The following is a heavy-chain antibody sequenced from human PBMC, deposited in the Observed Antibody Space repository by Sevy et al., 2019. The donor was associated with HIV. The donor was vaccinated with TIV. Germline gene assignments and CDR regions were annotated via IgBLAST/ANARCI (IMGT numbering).Heavy chain of an antibody. CDR3: ARDDYYDSSGYSYYFDY. Sequence: GGSLRLSCAASGFTFTEFVMSWVRQSPGKGLEWVSTINSGGGSTYYADSVKGRFTISRDNSQNTLYLQMNSLRAEDTAVYYCARDDYYDSSGYSYYFDYWGQGTLVTVSS. CDR1: GFTFTEFV. J-gene: IGHJ4*02. D-gene: IGHD3-22*01. CDR2: INSGGGST. V-gene: IGHV3-23*01.